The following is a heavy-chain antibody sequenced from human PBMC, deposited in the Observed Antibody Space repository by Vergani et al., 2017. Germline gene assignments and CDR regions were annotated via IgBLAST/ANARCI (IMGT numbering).Heavy chain of an antibody. CDR1: GFTFSGYA. J-gene: IGHJ4*02. V-gene: IGHV3-23*01. D-gene: IGHD3-22*01. Sequence: EVQLLESGGGSVQPGGSLRLSCAASGFTFSGYAMSWVRQATGKGLEWVSGISGSGGGTYYADSVKGRFTISRDNSKNTLYLQMNSLRGEDTAVYYCTKECLRFVRSSGYYFDAWGQGTLVTVSS. CDR2: ISGSGGGT. CDR3: TKECLRFVRSSGYYFDA.